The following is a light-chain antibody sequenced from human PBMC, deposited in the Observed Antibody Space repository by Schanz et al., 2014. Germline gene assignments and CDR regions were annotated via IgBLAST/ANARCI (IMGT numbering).Light chain of an antibody. CDR1: SSDVGAYNY. J-gene: IGLJ2*01. V-gene: IGLV2-8*01. Sequence: QSVLTQPASVSGSPGQSITISCTGTSSDVGAYNYVSWYQQHPGKAPKLIISDVTRRPSGVPDRFSGSKSDNTASLTVSGLQAEDEADYYCSSFAGHKVFGGGTKLTVL. CDR2: DVT. CDR3: SSFAGHKV.